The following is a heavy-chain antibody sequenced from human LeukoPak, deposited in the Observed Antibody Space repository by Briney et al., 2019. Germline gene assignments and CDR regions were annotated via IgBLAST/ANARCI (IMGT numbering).Heavy chain of an antibody. V-gene: IGHV3-30*18. CDR1: GFTFSSYG. J-gene: IGHJ4*02. CDR3: AKVSIQTYFDY. D-gene: IGHD1-1*01. CDR2: ISYGGSNK. Sequence: GRSLRLSCAASGFTFSSYGMHWVRQAPGKGLEWVAVISYGGSNKYYADSVKGRFTISRDNSKNTLYLQMNSLRAEDTAVYYCAKVSIQTYFDYWGQGTLVTVSS.